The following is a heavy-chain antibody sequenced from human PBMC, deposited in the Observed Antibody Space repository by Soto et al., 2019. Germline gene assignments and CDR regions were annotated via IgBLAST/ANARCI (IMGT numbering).Heavy chain of an antibody. CDR2: IWYDGSNK. Sequence: PGGSLRLSCAASGFTFSSYGMHWVRQAPGKGLEWGAVIWYDGSNKYYADSVKGRFTISRDNSKNTLYLQMNSLRAEDTAVYYCARGFKFAVYYYDSSGYSYPWGQGTLVTVSS. CDR1: GFTFSSYG. J-gene: IGHJ5*02. V-gene: IGHV3-33*01. D-gene: IGHD3-22*01. CDR3: ARGFKFAVYYYDSSGYSYP.